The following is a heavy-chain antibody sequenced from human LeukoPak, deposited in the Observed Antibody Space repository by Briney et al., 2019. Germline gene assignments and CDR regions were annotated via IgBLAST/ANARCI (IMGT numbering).Heavy chain of an antibody. J-gene: IGHJ4*02. V-gene: IGHV4-59*01. Sequence: SETLSLTCSVSGLSIRNYYWSWIRQPPGEGLEWIGYIYYSGSTNYNPSLKSRVTISVDTSKNQFSLKLNSVTAADTAVYYCARGDGYHLYWGQGTLVTVSS. D-gene: IGHD5-24*01. CDR2: IYYSGST. CDR3: ARGDGYHLY. CDR1: GLSIRNYY.